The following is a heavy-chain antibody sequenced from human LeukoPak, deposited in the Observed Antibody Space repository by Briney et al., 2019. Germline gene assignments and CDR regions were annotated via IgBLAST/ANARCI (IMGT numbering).Heavy chain of an antibody. CDR2: INSDGSST. D-gene: IGHD3-10*01. CDR1: GFTFSSYW. J-gene: IGHJ5*02. V-gene: IGHV3-74*01. CDR3: ARDPYYGSGSYNP. Sequence: QAGGSLRLSCAASGFTFSSYWMHWVRQAPGKGLVWVPRINSDGSSTTYADSVKGRFTISGDNAKNTLYLQVNSLRAEDTAVYYCARDPYYGSGSYNPWGQGTLVTVSS.